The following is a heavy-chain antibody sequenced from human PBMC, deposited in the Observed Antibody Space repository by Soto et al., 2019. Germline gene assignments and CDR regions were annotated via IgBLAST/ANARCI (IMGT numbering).Heavy chain of an antibody. J-gene: IGHJ6*03. D-gene: IGHD6-19*01. CDR3: ARDRGVAPPVAGNTHYYYYMDG. CDR1: GYSFTNYG. Sequence: ASVKVSCKASGYSFTNYGITWVRQAPGQGFEWMGWISAYNGNTKYAQKLQGRVTMTTDASTSTAYLELRSLTSDDTAVYYCARDRGVAPPVAGNTHYYYYMDGWGKGTTVTVSS. V-gene: IGHV1-18*01. CDR2: ISAYNGNT.